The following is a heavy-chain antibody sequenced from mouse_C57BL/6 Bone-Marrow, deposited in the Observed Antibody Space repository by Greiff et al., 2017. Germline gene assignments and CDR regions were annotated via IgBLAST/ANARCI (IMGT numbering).Heavy chain of an antibody. Sequence: VQLQQSGPELARPWASVKISCPAFYTFSRRVHFAIRGTNYWMQWVKQRPGQGLEWYGAFHPGNGDTSYNQKFKGKATLTADKFSSTAYMPPSSLTSEDCAVYYCASHYYGSSSWGQGTLVTVSA. CDR3: SEDCAVYYCASHYYGSSS. J-gene: IGHJ3*01. CDR1: YTFSRRVH. V-gene: IGHV1-87*01. D-gene: IGHD1-1*01. CDR2: GQGLEWYG.